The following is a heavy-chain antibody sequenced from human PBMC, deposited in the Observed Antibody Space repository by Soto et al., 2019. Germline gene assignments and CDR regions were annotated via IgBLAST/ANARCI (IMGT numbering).Heavy chain of an antibody. Sequence: GASVKVSCKASGYTFTSYDINWVRQATGQGLEWMGWMNPNSGNTGYAQKFQGRVTMTRNTSISTAYMELSSLRSEDTAVYYCARERGYYGSGSYSPAYYYYGMDVWGQGTTVTVSS. CDR2: MNPNSGNT. V-gene: IGHV1-8*01. J-gene: IGHJ6*02. CDR1: GYTFTSYD. CDR3: ARERGYYGSGSYSPAYYYYGMDV. D-gene: IGHD3-10*01.